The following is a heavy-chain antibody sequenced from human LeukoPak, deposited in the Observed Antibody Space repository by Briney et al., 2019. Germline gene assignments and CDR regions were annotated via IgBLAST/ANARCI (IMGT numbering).Heavy chain of an antibody. V-gene: IGHV3-23*01. J-gene: IGHJ4*02. CDR2: ISGSGAST. D-gene: IGHD3-16*02. CDR3: AKDQDYDYIWGSSRV. Sequence: GGSLRLSCAASGFTFSNAWMSWVRQAPGKGLEWVSAISGSGASTIYADSVRGRFTISRDNSKNTLYLQMDSLRAEDTAVYYCAKDQDYDYIWGSSRVWGQGTLVTVSS. CDR1: GFTFSNAW.